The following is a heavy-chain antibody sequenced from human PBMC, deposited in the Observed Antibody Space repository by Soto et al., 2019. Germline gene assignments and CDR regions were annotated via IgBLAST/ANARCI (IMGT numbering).Heavy chain of an antibody. Sequence: EVQLVESGGGLVQPGRSLRLSCAASGFTFDDYAMHWVRQAPAKGLEWVAGISWNSGSIGYADSVKGRFTITRDNAKNSLNMQMNRLRAEDTALYYCAKGMAVAFYYYYYIDVWGKGTTVTVSS. V-gene: IGHV3-9*01. J-gene: IGHJ6*03. CDR3: AKGMAVAFYYYYYIDV. CDR2: ISWNSGSI. D-gene: IGHD6-19*01. CDR1: GFTFDDYA.